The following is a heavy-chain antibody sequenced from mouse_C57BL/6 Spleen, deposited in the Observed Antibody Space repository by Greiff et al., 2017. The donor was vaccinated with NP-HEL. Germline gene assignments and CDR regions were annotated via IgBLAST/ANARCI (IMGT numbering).Heavy chain of an antibody. CDR1: GYAFSSSW. CDR2: IYPGDGDT. Sequence: QVQLQQSGPELVKPGASVKISCKASGYAFSSSWMNWVKQRPGKGLEWIGRIYPGDGDTNYNGKFKGKATLTADNSSSTAYMQLSSLTSEDSAVYFCARANWDGAWFAYWGQGTLVTVSA. CDR3: ARANWDGAWFAY. V-gene: IGHV1-82*01. D-gene: IGHD4-1*01. J-gene: IGHJ3*01.